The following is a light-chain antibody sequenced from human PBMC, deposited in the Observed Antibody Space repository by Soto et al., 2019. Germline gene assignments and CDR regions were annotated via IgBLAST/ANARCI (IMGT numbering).Light chain of an antibody. CDR2: WAS. CDR3: QQYDSTPMFT. J-gene: IGKJ2*01. V-gene: IGKV4-1*01. CDR1: QSVLQNSNNKNL. Sequence: DIVMTQSPASLAVSLGERATINCKSSQSVLQNSNNKNLLAWYQQKPGQPPKLLIYWASTRESGVPDRFSGSGSGKDFPLTISSLQAEDVALYYRQQYDSTPMFTFGQGTRLEIK.